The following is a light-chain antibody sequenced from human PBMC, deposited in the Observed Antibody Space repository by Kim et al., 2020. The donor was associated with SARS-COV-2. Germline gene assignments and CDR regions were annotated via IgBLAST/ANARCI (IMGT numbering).Light chain of an antibody. CDR1: SRDIGGYDY. Sequence: GQSVNMSCSGTSRDIGGYDYVSGYKKNEGKDPKIMIYDVNKRPSGVTDRVSGSKSGNTASLTISGLQAEDEADYYCCSHAGSYTWVFGGGTKVTVL. J-gene: IGLJ3*02. CDR3: CSHAGSYTWV. V-gene: IGLV2-11*01. CDR2: DVN.